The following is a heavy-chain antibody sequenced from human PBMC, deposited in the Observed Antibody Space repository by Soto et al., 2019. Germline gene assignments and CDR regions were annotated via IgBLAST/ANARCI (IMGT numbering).Heavy chain of an antibody. CDR3: ARGKAVAGQYCDS. V-gene: IGHV4-34*01. J-gene: IGHJ4*02. D-gene: IGHD6-19*01. CDR2: INHSGSA. CDR1: GGSFSGHY. Sequence: QVQLQQWGAGLLKPSETLSLTCAVYGGSFSGHYWSWIRQPPGKGQEWIGEINHSGSANYSPSLKSRVTLSVDTSKNQFSLRLTSVAAADTAVYYCARGKAVAGQYCDSWGQGTLVTVSS.